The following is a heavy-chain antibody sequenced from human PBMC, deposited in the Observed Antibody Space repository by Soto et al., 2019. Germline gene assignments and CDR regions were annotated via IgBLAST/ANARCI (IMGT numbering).Heavy chain of an antibody. V-gene: IGHV1-69*06. CDR2: IIPLFGTT. D-gene: IGHD6-19*01. Sequence: QVQLVQSGAEVKRPGSSVKVSCKASGGTFSSNSINWVRQAPGQGLEWMGSIIPLFGTTDYAQNFQGRVTIIADKFTNTAYMELSSLRSEDTAVYFCARAVLSSSRPSYYQYGMDVWGQGTTVTVSS. CDR3: ARAVLSSSRPSYYQYGMDV. J-gene: IGHJ6*02. CDR1: GGTFSSNS.